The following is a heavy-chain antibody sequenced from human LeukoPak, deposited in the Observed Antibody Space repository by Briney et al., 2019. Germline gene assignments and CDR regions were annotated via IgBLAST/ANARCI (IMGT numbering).Heavy chain of an antibody. V-gene: IGHV1-3*01. D-gene: IGHD3-16*01. Sequence: ASVKVSCKASGYTLTSYAMHWVRQAPGQRLEWMGWINAGNGNTKYSQKFQGRVTITRDTSASTAYMELSSLRSEDTAVYYCARELWPGYGMDVWGKGTTVTVSS. CDR3: ARELWPGYGMDV. J-gene: IGHJ6*04. CDR1: GYTLTSYA. CDR2: INAGNGNT.